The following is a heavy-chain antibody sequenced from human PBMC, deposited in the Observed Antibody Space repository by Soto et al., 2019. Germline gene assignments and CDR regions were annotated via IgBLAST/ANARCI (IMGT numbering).Heavy chain of an antibody. Sequence: QVQLVESGGGVVQPGRSLRLSCAASGFTVSSYAMHWVRQAPGKGLEWVAVISYDGSNKYYADSVKGRFTISRDNSKNKPYRQMNSPRAEDTAVVYCARDSEGGWLVISHYFDYWGQGTLVTVSS. D-gene: IGHD6-19*01. J-gene: IGHJ4*02. V-gene: IGHV3-30-3*01. CDR1: GFTVSSYA. CDR2: ISYDGSNK. CDR3: ARDSEGGWLVISHYFDY.